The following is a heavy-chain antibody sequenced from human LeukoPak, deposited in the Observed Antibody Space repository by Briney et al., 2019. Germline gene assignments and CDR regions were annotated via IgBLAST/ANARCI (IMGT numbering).Heavy chain of an antibody. D-gene: IGHD6-19*01. CDR2: IYYSGST. CDR3: ASSSG. V-gene: IGHV4-61*01. J-gene: IGHJ4*02. CDR1: GGSISSSSYY. Sequence: SETLSLTCTVSGGSISSSSYYWSWIRQPPGKGLEWIGYIYYSGSTNYNPSLKSRVTISVDTSKNQFSLKLSSVTAADTAVYYCASSSGWSQGTLVTVSS.